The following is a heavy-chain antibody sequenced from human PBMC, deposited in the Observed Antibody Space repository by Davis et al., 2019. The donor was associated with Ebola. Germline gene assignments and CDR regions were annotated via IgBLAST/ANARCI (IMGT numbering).Heavy chain of an antibody. J-gene: IGHJ5*01. V-gene: IGHV3-33*08. Sequence: GGSLRLSCEASGFSFDAYAMHWVRQAPGKGLEWVSSIWYEGTDGNYADSMRGRFIISRDDSKNTLYLQMNSLRVEDTAIYYCAREEGSSRWQNNWFDYWGQGTLVTVSS. CDR1: GFSFDAYA. CDR2: IWYEGTDG. CDR3: AREEGSSRWQNNWFDY. D-gene: IGHD2-2*01.